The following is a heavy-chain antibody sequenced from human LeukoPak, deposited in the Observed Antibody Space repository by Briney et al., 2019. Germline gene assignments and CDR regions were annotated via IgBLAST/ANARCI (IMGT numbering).Heavy chain of an antibody. J-gene: IGHJ4*02. CDR2: IYYSGST. Sequence: SETLSLTCTVSGGSISSSSYYWGWLRQPPGKGLEWIGSIYYSGSTYYNPSLKSRVTISVDTSKNQFSLKLSSVTAADTAVYYCAKDDRRAKDYDFLTGYYKRPYFFDYWGQGTLVTVSS. D-gene: IGHD3-9*01. CDR3: AKDDRRAKDYDFLTGYYKRPYFFDY. V-gene: IGHV4-39*07. CDR1: GGSISSSSYY.